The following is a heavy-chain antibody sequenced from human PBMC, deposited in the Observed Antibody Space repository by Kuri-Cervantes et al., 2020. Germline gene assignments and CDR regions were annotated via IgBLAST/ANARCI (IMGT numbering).Heavy chain of an antibody. CDR3: ARIWGDGYNYGVFDI. CDR2: INPSGGST. Sequence: ASVKVSCKASGYTFTSYCMHWVRQAPGQGLEWMGIINPSGGSTSYAQKFQGRVTMTTDTTTSTAHMELRSLRSDDTAVYYCARIWGDGYNYGVFDIWGQGTLVTVSS. V-gene: IGHV1-46*01. CDR1: GYTFTSYC. D-gene: IGHD5-24*01. J-gene: IGHJ3*02.